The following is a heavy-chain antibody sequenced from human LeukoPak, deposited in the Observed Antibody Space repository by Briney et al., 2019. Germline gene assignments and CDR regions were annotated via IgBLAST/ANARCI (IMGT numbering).Heavy chain of an antibody. V-gene: IGHV3-21*04. CDR2: ISSSSSYI. J-gene: IGHJ4*02. CDR1: GFTFSSYS. D-gene: IGHD3-22*01. CDR3: ARDTPSYDSSGYYESY. Sequence: PGGSLRLSCAASGFTFSSYSMNWVRQAPGKGLEWVSSISSSSSYIYYADSVKGRFTISRDNAKNSLYLQMNSLRAEDTAVYYCARDTPSYDSSGYYESYWGQGTLVTVSS.